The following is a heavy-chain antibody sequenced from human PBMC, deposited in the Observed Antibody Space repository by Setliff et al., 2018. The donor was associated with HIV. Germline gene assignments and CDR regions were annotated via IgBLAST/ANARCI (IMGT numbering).Heavy chain of an antibody. CDR3: SRDGPMGRFDF. J-gene: IGHJ4*02. CDR2: IYYSGGT. V-gene: IGHV4-59*02. CDR1: GGSVNTYY. Sequence: SETLSLTCTVSGGSVNTYYWSWIRQPPGKGLEWIGYIYYSGGTHYNPSLKSRFTISVDTSKNQISLKLGSVTDADTAVYYCSRDGPMGRFDFWGQGTLVTVSS. D-gene: IGHD1-26*01.